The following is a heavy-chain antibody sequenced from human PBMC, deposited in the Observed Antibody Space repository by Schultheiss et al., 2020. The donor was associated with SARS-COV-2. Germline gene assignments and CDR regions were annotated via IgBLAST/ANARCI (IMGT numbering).Heavy chain of an antibody. CDR3: ALDYPLRFLEWLLY. J-gene: IGHJ4*02. Sequence: GESLKISCAASGFTFSSYSMNWVRQAPGKGLEWVSYISSSSSTIYYADSVKGRFTISRDNAKNSLYLQMNSLRAEDTAVYYCALDYPLRFLEWLLYWGQGTLVTVSS. CDR2: ISSSSSTI. D-gene: IGHD3-3*01. V-gene: IGHV3-48*01. CDR1: GFTFSSYS.